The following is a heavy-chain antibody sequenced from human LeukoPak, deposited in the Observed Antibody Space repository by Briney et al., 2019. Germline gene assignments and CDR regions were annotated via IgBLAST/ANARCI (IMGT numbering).Heavy chain of an antibody. CDR3: ARAYYSDAFDI. V-gene: IGHV3-48*03. CDR2: ISSSGGTI. J-gene: IGHJ3*02. Sequence: PGGSLRLSCAASGFTFSSYEMNWVRQAPGKGLEWVSYISSSGGTIYYADSVKGRFTISRDNAKNSLYLQMNSLRAEDTAVYYCARAYYSDAFDIWGQGTMVTVSS. D-gene: IGHD3-10*01. CDR1: GFTFSSYE.